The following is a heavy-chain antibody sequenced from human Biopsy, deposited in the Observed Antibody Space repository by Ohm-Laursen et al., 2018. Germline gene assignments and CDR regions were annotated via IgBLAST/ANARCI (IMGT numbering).Heavy chain of an antibody. V-gene: IGHV4-31*03. CDR2: IHNSGNT. D-gene: IGHD3-16*01. Sequence: TLSLTCTVSGGSLSSGSYFWTWIRQHPEKGLEWIGYIHNSGNTYYNPSLKSRVMISIDVSKDQFSLKLSSVTAADTAVYYCARGGSFLPSEYFHHWGQGTLVTVSS. CDR3: ARGGSFLPSEYFHH. J-gene: IGHJ1*01. CDR1: GGSLSSGSYF.